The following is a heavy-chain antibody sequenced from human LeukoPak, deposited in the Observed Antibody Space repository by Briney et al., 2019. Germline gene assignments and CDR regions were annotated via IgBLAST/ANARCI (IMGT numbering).Heavy chain of an antibody. J-gene: IGHJ6*02. V-gene: IGHV4-59*01. Sequence: SETLSLTCTVSGGFISSYYWNWIRQPPGEGLEWIGYIYYSGSTNYNPSLKSRVTISVDTSKNQFSLKLNSVTAADTAVYYCARSLQYNNNNYFYYGMDVWGQGTTVTVS. D-gene: IGHD3-10*01. CDR1: GGFISSYY. CDR2: IYYSGST. CDR3: ARSLQYNNNNYFYYGMDV.